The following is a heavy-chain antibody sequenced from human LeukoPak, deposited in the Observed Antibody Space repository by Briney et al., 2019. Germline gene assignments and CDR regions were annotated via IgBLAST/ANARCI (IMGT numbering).Heavy chain of an antibody. CDR1: GFTFSSYE. CDR3: ARVREYYFDY. D-gene: IGHD3-10*01. V-gene: IGHV3-48*03. CDR2: ISSSGSTI. Sequence: GGSLRLSCAASGFTFSSYEMNWVRQAPGKGLEWVSYISSSGSTIYYADSVKGRFTISRDNVKNSLYLQMNSLRAEDTAVYYCARVREYYFDYWGQGTLVTVSS. J-gene: IGHJ4*02.